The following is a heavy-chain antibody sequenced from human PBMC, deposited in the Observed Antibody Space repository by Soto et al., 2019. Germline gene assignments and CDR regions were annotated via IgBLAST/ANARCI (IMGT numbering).Heavy chain of an antibody. CDR2: IYYSGST. CDR1: GGSGSSGSYY. CDR3: ASSSSGWTLFDY. Sequence: QVQLQESGPGLEKPSETLSLTWTVSGGSGSSGSYYWSWIRQPPGKGLEWIGYIYYSGSTNYNPSLKSRVTISVDTSKNQFSLKLSSVTAADTAVYYCASSSSGWTLFDYWGQGTLVTVSS. J-gene: IGHJ4*02. V-gene: IGHV4-61*01. D-gene: IGHD6-19*01.